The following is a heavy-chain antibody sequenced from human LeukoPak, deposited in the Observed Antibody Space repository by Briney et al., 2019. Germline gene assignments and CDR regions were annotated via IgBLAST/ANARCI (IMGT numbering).Heavy chain of an antibody. V-gene: IGHV3-74*01. Sequence: GGSLRLSCAASGFTFSSYWMHWVRQAPGKGLVWVSRTNSDGSSTSYADSVKGRFTISRDNAKNTLYLQMNSLRAEDTAVYYCARDLPGYSYGSFDYWGQGTLVTVSS. CDR2: TNSDGSST. CDR1: GFTFSSYW. D-gene: IGHD5-18*01. J-gene: IGHJ4*02. CDR3: ARDLPGYSYGSFDY.